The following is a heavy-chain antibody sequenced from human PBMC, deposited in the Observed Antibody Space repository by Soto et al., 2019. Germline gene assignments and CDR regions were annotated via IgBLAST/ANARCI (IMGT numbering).Heavy chain of an antibody. Sequence: ASVKVSCKASGYTFTSYYINWVRQATGQGLEWMGWMNPNSGNTGYAQKFQGRVTMTRNTSISTAYMELSSLRSEDTAVYYCAISSGWSHDAFDIWGQGTMVTVSS. D-gene: IGHD6-19*01. V-gene: IGHV1-8*01. CDR2: MNPNSGNT. CDR3: AISSGWSHDAFDI. J-gene: IGHJ3*02. CDR1: GYTFTSYY.